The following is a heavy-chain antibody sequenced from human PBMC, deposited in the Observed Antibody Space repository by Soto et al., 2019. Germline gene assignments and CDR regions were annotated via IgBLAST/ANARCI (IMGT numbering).Heavy chain of an antibody. CDR3: AGNVLRFLEWPKTYFDY. CDR1: GYSISSGYY. CDR2: IYHSGST. V-gene: IGHV4-38-2*01. Sequence: SETLSLTCAVSGYSISSGYYWGWIRQPPGKGLEWIGSIYHSGSTYYNPSLKSRVTISVDTSKNQFSLKLSSVTAADTAVYYCAGNVLRFLEWPKTYFDYWGQGTLVTSPQ. J-gene: IGHJ4*02. D-gene: IGHD3-3*01.